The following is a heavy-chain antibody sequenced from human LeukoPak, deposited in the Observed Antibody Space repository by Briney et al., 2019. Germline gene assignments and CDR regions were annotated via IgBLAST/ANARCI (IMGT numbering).Heavy chain of an antibody. Sequence: GASVKVSCKASGGTFSSYAISWVRQAPGQGVEWMGGIIPIFGTANYAQKFQGRVTITADESTSTAYMELSSLRSEDTAVYYCARVYPNDILTGYNDYWGQGTLVTVSS. J-gene: IGHJ4*02. D-gene: IGHD3-9*01. CDR1: GGTFSSYA. V-gene: IGHV1-69*13. CDR3: ARVYPNDILTGYNDY. CDR2: IIPIFGTA.